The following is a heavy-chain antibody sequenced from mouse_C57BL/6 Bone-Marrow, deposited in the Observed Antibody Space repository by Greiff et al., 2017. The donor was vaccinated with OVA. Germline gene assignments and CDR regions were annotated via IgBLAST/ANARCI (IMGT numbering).Heavy chain of an antibody. CDR1: GFTFSDYY. V-gene: IGHV5-12*01. J-gene: IGHJ2*01. CDR2: ISNGGGST. D-gene: IGHD2-3*01. CDR3: ARRGGYYDYFDY. Sequence: EVKLVESGGGLVQPGGSLKLSCAASGFTFSDYYMYWVRQTPEKRLERVAYISNGGGSTYYPDTVKGRFTIPRDNAKNTLYLQMSRLKSEDTAMYYCARRGGYYDYFDYWGQGTTLTVSS.